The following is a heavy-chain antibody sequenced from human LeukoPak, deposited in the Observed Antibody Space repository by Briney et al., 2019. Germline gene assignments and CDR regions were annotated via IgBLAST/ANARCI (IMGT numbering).Heavy chain of an antibody. CDR1: GGSFSGYY. CDR3: ARVQSYYYDSSGYYYGPSYFDY. CDR2: INHSGGT. V-gene: IGHV4-34*01. D-gene: IGHD3-22*01. Sequence: SETLSLTCAVYGGSFSGYYWSWIRQPPGKGLEWIGEINHSGGTNYNPSLKSRVTISVDTSKNQFSLKLSSVTAADTAVYYCARVQSYYYDSSGYYYGPSYFDYWGQGTLVTVSS. J-gene: IGHJ4*02.